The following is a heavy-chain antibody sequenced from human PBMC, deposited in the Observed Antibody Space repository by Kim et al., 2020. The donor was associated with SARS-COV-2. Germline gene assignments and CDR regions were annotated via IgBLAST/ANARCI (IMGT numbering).Heavy chain of an antibody. V-gene: IGHV3-23*01. Sequence: GKGRLTISRDNSKNQLYLKMNSQRAEEAAVYYCAKAFSSGWCRRILDYWGQGTLVTVSS. J-gene: IGHJ4*02. D-gene: IGHD6-19*01. CDR3: AKAFSSGWCRRILDY.